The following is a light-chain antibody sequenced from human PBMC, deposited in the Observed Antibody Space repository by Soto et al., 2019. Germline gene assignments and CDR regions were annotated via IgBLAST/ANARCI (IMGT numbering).Light chain of an antibody. J-gene: IGKJ5*01. CDR1: QSVSSSY. CDR3: QQYGSSIT. CDR2: GAS. Sequence: EIVLTHSPGTLSLSPGERATLSCRASQSVSSSYLAWYQQQPGQAPRLLIYGASSRATGIPDRFSGSGSGTDFTLTISRLEPEDFAVYYCQQYGSSITFGQGTRLEIK. V-gene: IGKV3-20*01.